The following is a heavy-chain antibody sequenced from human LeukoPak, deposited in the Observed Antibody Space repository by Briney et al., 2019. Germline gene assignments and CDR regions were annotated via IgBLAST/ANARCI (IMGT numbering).Heavy chain of an antibody. CDR3: AREKFFWKQQSSSGGFFDY. CDR2: IIPIFGTA. V-gene: IGHV1-69*05. Sequence: SVKVSCKASGGTFSSYAISWVRQAPGQGLEWIGGIIPIFGTANYAQKFQGRVTITTDESTSTAYMELSSLRSEDTAVYYCAREKFFWKQQSSSGGFFDYWGQGTLVTVSS. J-gene: IGHJ4*02. CDR1: GGTFSSYA. D-gene: IGHD3-3*01.